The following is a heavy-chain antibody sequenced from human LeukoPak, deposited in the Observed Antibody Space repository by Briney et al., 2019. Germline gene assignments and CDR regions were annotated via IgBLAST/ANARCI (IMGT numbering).Heavy chain of an antibody. Sequence: GGSLRLSCAASGFTFSSYAMSWVRQAPGKGLEWVSYISSSGSTIYYADSVKGRFTISRDNAKNSLYLQMNSLRAEDTAVYYCAREGYDILTGYSKGYFDYWGQGTLVTVSS. J-gene: IGHJ4*02. D-gene: IGHD3-9*01. CDR3: AREGYDILTGYSKGYFDY. CDR1: GFTFSSYA. V-gene: IGHV3-48*03. CDR2: ISSSGSTI.